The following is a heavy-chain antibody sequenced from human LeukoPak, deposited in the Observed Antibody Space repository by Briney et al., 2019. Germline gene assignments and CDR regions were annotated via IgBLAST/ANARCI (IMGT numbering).Heavy chain of an antibody. CDR1: GFTFSSYA. D-gene: IGHD2-21*02. Sequence: GGSLRLSCAASGFTFSSYAMSWVRQAPGKGLEWVSAISGSGGSTYYADSVKGRFTISRDNSKNTLYLQMNSLRAEDTTVYYCARDPRDCGGDCYDAFDIWGQGTMVTVSS. J-gene: IGHJ3*02. CDR3: ARDPRDCGGDCYDAFDI. CDR2: ISGSGGST. V-gene: IGHV3-23*01.